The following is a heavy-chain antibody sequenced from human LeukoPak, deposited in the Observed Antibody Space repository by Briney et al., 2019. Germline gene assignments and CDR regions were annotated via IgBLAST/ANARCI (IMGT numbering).Heavy chain of an antibody. CDR3: AKTGQHYYDYMNV. CDR1: GGTFNNFA. D-gene: IGHD1-14*01. Sequence: GASVKVSCKASGGTFNNFAISWVRQAPEQGLGWMGGIIPIFGTANYAQKFQGRVTFSADKSTNTAIMELSSLTIDDTAVYYCAKTGQHYYDYMNVWGKGTTVTVSS. J-gene: IGHJ6*03. CDR2: IIPIFGTA. V-gene: IGHV1-69*06.